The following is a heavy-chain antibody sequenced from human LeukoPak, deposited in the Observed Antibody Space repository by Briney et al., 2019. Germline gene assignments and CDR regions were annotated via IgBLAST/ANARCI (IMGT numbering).Heavy chain of an antibody. Sequence: PGGSLRLSCAASGFTFSSYSMNWVRQAPGEGLEWVSSISSSSSYIYYADSVKGRFTISRDNANNSLYLQMNSLRAEDTAVYYCARDVGPAAAIPRFGYWGQGTLVTVSS. CDR1: GFTFSSYS. CDR3: ARDVGPAAAIPRFGY. V-gene: IGHV3-21*01. CDR2: ISSSSSYI. J-gene: IGHJ4*02. D-gene: IGHD2-2*02.